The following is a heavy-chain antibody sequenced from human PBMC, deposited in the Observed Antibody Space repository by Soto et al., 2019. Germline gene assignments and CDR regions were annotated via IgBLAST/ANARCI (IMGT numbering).Heavy chain of an antibody. CDR3: AGRSAPHL. CDR2: INQDGSEN. J-gene: IGHJ3*01. Sequence: EVQLVESGGGLVQPGGSLRLSCAASGFTFTTYWMSWVRQPPGKGLEWVANINQDGSENYYADSVRGRFTISRDNAKASLFLQMNSLRAEDTALYYCAGRSAPHLWGQGTMVTVSS. V-gene: IGHV3-7*01. CDR1: GFTFTTYW.